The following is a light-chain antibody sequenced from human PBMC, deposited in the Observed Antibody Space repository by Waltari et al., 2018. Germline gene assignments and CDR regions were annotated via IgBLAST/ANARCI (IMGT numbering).Light chain of an antibody. CDR1: QSVSSSY. CDR2: GAS. V-gene: IGKV3-20*01. Sequence: EIVLTPSPGTLSLSPGERATLSCRASQSVSSSYLAWFQQKPGQAPRLLIYGASSRATGIPDRFSGSGSGTDFTLTIGRLEPEDFAVYYCQQFGTSWLTFGGGTKVEIK. CDR3: QQFGTSWLT. J-gene: IGKJ4*01.